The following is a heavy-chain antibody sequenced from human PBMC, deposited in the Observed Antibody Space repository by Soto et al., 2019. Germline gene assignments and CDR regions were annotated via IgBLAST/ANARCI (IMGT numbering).Heavy chain of an antibody. Sequence: QVQLVESGGGVVQPGRSLRLSCAASGFTFSSYGMHWVRQAPGKGLEWVAVISYDGSNKYYADSVKGRFTISRDNSKNTLYLQMNSLRAEDTAVYYCAKDFTVSGTIFGAYYYYGLDVWGQGTTVTVSS. J-gene: IGHJ6*02. D-gene: IGHD3-3*01. CDR2: ISYDGSNK. CDR1: GFTFSSYG. CDR3: AKDFTVSGTIFGAYYYYGLDV. V-gene: IGHV3-30*18.